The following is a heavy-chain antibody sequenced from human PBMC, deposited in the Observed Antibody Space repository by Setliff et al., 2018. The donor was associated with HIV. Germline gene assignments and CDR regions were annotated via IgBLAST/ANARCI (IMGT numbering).Heavy chain of an antibody. Sequence: GASVKVSCKASGYSFTGYYMHWVRQAPGQGPEWMGWMNVNSDYREYVQEFQGRVTMTRDTSITTAYMELTRLTSDDTAVYYCARGSSWYAPFDYWGQGTLVTVSS. V-gene: IGHV1-2*02. J-gene: IGHJ4*02. CDR1: GYSFTGYY. CDR2: MNVNSDYR. CDR3: ARGSSWYAPFDY. D-gene: IGHD6-13*01.